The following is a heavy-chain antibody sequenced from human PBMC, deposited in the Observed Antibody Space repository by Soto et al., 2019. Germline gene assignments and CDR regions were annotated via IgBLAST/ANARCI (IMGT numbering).Heavy chain of an antibody. CDR2: MNPNSGNT. J-gene: IGHJ6*02. CDR3: ARVLIAYYPNYYYYGMDV. D-gene: IGHD3-9*01. CDR1: GYTFTSYD. V-gene: IGHV1-8*01. Sequence: QVQLVQSGAEVKKPGASVKVSCKASGYTFTSYDINWVRQATGQGLEWMGWMNPNSGNTGYAQKFQGRVTMTRNTSISTAYMELSSLRSEDTAVYYCARVLIAYYPNYYYYGMDVWGQGTTVTVSS.